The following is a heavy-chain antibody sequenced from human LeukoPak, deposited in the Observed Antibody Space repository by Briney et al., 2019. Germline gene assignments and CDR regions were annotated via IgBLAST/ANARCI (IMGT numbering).Heavy chain of an antibody. V-gene: IGHV3-66*02. CDR3: ATIFGVVIRGKSNNWFDP. CDR1: GFTVSSNY. J-gene: IGHJ5*02. Sequence: GGSLRLSCAAFGFTVSSNYMSWVRQAPGKGLEWVSVIYSGGSTYYADSVKGRFTISRDNSKNTLYLQMNSLRAEDTAVYYCATIFGVVIRGKSNNWFDPWGQGTLVTVSS. D-gene: IGHD3-3*01. CDR2: IYSGGST.